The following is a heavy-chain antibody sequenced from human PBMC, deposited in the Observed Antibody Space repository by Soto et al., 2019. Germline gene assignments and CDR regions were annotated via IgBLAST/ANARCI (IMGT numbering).Heavy chain of an antibody. Sequence: QVQLVESGGGVVQPGRSLRLSCAASGFTFSSYGMHWVRQAPGKGLEWVAVIWYDGSNKYYADSVKGRFTSSRDNSKNTLYLQMNSMRAEDTAVYYCARDKFGRGIQLWYAYYYYSGMDVWGQGTTVTVSS. CDR1: GFTFSSYG. J-gene: IGHJ6*02. CDR2: IWYDGSNK. V-gene: IGHV3-33*01. D-gene: IGHD5-18*01. CDR3: ARDKFGRGIQLWYAYYYYSGMDV.